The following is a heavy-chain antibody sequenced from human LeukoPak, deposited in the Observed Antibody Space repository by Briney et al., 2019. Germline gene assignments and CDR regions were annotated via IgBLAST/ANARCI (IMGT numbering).Heavy chain of an antibody. V-gene: IGHV3-73*01. Sequence: GGSLRLSCAASGFTFSDSAIHWVRQAAGKGLEWVGRIRSRTNSYATAYAASVKGRFTISRDDSKNTAYLQMNSLKTEDTAVYYCTRVTNSPGDYWGQGTLVTVSS. CDR2: IRSRTNSYAT. CDR3: TRVTNSPGDY. CDR1: GFTFSDSA. D-gene: IGHD4-23*01. J-gene: IGHJ4*02.